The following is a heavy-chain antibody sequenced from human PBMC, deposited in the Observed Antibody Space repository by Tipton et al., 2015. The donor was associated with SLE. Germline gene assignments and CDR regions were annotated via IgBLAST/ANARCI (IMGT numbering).Heavy chain of an antibody. J-gene: IGHJ6*02. D-gene: IGHD6-13*01. CDR3: ARQQRGNYGMDV. CDR1: GGSISSGTHY. Sequence: GLVKPSETLSLTCTVSGGSISSGTHYWSWIRQPAGKGLEWIGHIYTSGSTDYNPSLRSRVTISGDTSKNQLYLKLTSVTAADTAVYYCARQQRGNYGMDVWGQGTTVTVSS. V-gene: IGHV4-61*02. CDR2: IYTSGST.